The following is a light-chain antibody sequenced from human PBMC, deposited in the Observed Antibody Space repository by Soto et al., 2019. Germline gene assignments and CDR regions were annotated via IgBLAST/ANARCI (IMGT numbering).Light chain of an antibody. CDR1: SSDVGSYNL. V-gene: IGLV2-23*01. J-gene: IGLJ3*02. CDR3: CSYAGRSWV. CDR2: EGS. Sequence: QSALTQPASVSGSPGQSITISCTGTSSDVGSYNLVSWYQQHPGKAPKLMIYEGSKRPSGVSNRFSGSKSGNTASLTISGLQAEDEADYYCCSYAGRSWVFGGGTKLTVL.